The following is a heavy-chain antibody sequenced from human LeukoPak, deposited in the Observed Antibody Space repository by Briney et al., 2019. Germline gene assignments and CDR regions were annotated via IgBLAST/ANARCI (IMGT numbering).Heavy chain of an antibody. CDR3: ARERGHLDFYYYYMDV. V-gene: IGHV4-61*09. J-gene: IGHJ6*03. CDR1: GGSISSGSYY. D-gene: IGHD3-10*01. CDR2: IYTSGST. Sequence: SQTLSLTCTVSGGSISSGSYYWSWIRQPAGKGLEWIGHIYTSGSTNYNPSLKSRVTISVDTSKNQFSLKLSSVTAADTAVYYCARERGHLDFYYYYMDVWGKGATVTVSS.